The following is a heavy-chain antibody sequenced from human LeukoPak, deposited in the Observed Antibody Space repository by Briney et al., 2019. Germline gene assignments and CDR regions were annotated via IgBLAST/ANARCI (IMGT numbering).Heavy chain of an antibody. CDR1: GFTFSSYW. D-gene: IGHD3-16*01. Sequence: GGSLRLSCAASGFTFSSYWMSWVRQAPGKGLEWVANIKQDGSEKYYVDSVKGRFTISRDNAKNSVYMKMNSLRAEDTAVYYCARDLGVYYYMDVWGKGTTVTVSS. J-gene: IGHJ6*03. CDR2: IKQDGSEK. CDR3: ARDLGVYYYMDV. V-gene: IGHV3-7*01.